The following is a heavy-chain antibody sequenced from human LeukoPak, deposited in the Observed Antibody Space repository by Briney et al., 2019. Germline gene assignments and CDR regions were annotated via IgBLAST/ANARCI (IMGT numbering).Heavy chain of an antibody. Sequence: KSSETLSLTCTVSGVSVSSGTYYWSWIRQPPGKGLEWIGYIYYSGSTNYNPSLKSRVTISVDTSKNQCSLKLSSVTTADTAVYYCTRSTNLEAFDIWGQGTMVTVSS. CDR2: IYYSGST. J-gene: IGHJ3*02. CDR3: TRSTNLEAFDI. CDR1: GVSVSSGTYY. V-gene: IGHV4-61*01. D-gene: IGHD2-8*01.